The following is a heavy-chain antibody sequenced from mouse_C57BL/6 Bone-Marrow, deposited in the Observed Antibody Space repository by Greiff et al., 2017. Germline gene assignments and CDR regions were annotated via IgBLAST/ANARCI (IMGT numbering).Heavy chain of an antibody. CDR2: IDPENGVT. V-gene: IGHV14-4*01. J-gene: IGHJ1*03. CDR1: GFNFKDDY. CDR3: ASVVATSRWYFDV. D-gene: IGHD1-1*01. Sequence: EVQLQQSGAELVRPGASVKLSCTASGFNFKDDYMHWVKQRPERGLEWIGRIDPENGVTEYASKFQGKATITADTPSNTAYMQHSRLTTVDTAVYYGASVVATSRWYFDVWGTGTTVTVSS.